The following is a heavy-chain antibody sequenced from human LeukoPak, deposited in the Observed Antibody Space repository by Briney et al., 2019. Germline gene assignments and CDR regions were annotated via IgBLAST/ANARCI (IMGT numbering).Heavy chain of an antibody. V-gene: IGHV4-34*01. CDR1: GGSFSGYY. J-gene: IGHJ6*02. D-gene: IGHD3-16*02. Sequence: PSETLSLTCAVYGGSFSGYYWSWIRQPPGKGLEWIGEINHSGSTNYNPSLKSRVTISVDTSKNQSSLKLSSVTAADTAVYYCARERYRPGAYYYYYGMDVWGQGATVTVSS. CDR2: INHSGST. CDR3: ARERYRPGAYYYYYGMDV.